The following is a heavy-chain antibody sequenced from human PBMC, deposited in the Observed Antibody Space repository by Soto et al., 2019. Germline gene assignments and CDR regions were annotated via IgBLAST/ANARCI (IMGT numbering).Heavy chain of an antibody. Sequence: GGSLRLSCSGSGFSFSSYAMHWVRQAPGKGLEYVGALSADGHRAYYADSVKGRLTISRDSSKNILYLQMSSLRPEDTAVYHCVPSPALSGNYPTDYWGHGTLVTVSS. CDR2: LSADGHRA. CDR1: GFSFSSYA. D-gene: IGHD1-26*01. V-gene: IGHV3-64D*08. J-gene: IGHJ4*01. CDR3: VPSPALSGNYPTDY.